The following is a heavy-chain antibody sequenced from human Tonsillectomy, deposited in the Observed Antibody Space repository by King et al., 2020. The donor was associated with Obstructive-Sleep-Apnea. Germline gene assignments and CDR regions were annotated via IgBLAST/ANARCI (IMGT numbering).Heavy chain of an antibody. CDR3: AHRLERPVIITAFDY. Sequence: ITLKESGPTLVKPTQTLTLTCTLSGLSLSTSGVGVGWIRQPPGKALECLDITSWNDDKRYSPSLKSRLTITKDTSKNQVALTMTNMDPVDTATYYCAHRLERPVIITAFDYWGQGTLVTVSS. D-gene: IGHD3-9*01. CDR1: GLSLSTSGVG. V-gene: IGHV2-5*01. CDR2: TSWNDDK. J-gene: IGHJ4*02.